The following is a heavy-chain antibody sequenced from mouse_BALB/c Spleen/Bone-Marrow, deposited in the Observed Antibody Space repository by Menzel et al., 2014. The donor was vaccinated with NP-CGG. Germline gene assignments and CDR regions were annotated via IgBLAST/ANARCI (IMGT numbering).Heavy chain of an antibody. CDR2: ISTYYGDA. CDR3: AREGDTNFEV. J-gene: IGHJ1*01. V-gene: IGHV1S137*01. D-gene: IGHD3-3*01. Sequence: QVQLKESGAELVRPGVSLKISCKGSGYTFTDYGMHWVKQSHAKSLEWIGVISTYYGDASYNQKFKGKATMTVDKSSSTAYMELARLTSEDSAIYYCAREGDTNFEVWGAGTTVTVSS. CDR1: GYTFTDYG.